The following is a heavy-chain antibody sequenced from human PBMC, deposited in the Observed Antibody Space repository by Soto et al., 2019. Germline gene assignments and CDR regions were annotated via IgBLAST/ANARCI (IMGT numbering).Heavy chain of an antibody. V-gene: IGHV3-7*05. CDR2: IKQDGSEK. D-gene: IGHD3-10*01. CDR1: GFTFSSYW. CDR3: ASTMVRGAFDI. J-gene: IGHJ3*02. Sequence: GGSLRLSCAASGFTFSSYWMSWVRQAPGKGLEWVANIKQDGSEKYYVDSVKGRFTISRDNAKNSLYLQMNSLRAEDTAVYYCASTMVRGAFDIWGQGTMVTVSS.